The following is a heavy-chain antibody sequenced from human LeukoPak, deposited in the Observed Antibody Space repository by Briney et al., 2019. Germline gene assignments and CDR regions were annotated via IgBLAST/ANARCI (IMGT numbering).Heavy chain of an antibody. CDR3: ARGIPKYYDFWSGSYYFDY. D-gene: IGHD3-3*01. CDR2: IYYSGST. Sequence: PSETLSLTCTVSCGSITSYYWSWIRQPPGKGLEWIGYIYYSGSTNYNPSLKSRVTISVDTSKNQFSLKLSSVTAADTAVYYCARGIPKYYDFWSGSYYFDYWGQGTLVTVSS. J-gene: IGHJ4*02. V-gene: IGHV4-59*01. CDR1: CGSITSYY.